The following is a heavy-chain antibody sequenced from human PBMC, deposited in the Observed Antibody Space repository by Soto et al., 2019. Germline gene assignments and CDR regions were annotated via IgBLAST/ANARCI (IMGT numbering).Heavy chain of an antibody. V-gene: IGHV3-23*01. D-gene: IGHD4-17*01. CDR2: ISGSGGST. CDR1: GFTFSSYA. Sequence: EVQLSESGGGLVQPGGSLRLSCAASGFTFSSYAMSWVRQAPGKGLEWVSAISGSGGSTYYADSVKGRLTISRDTSKNTLYLQMNSLRDEDTAEYYCAKDRYGDYSFDSWGQGTLVTVS. J-gene: IGHJ4*02. CDR3: AKDRYGDYSFDS.